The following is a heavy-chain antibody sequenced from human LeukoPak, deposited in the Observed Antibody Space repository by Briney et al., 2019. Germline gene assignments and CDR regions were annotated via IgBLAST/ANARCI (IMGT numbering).Heavy chain of an antibody. CDR2: IKQDGSER. D-gene: IGHD3-10*01. Sequence: GGSLRLSCAASGFSFSGFSMSWVRQSPTKGLEWVANIKQDGSERYYVDSVKGRFTISRDNAKNSLSLQMNNLRVEDTAVYYCARAGSHWHYVYWGQGTVVTVSS. CDR1: GFSFSGFS. CDR3: ARAGSHWHYVY. J-gene: IGHJ4*02. V-gene: IGHV3-7*01.